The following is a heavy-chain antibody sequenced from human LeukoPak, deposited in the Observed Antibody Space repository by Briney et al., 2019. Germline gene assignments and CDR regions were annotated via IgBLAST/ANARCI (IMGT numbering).Heavy chain of an antibody. D-gene: IGHD6-19*01. V-gene: IGHV3-23*01. J-gene: IGHJ5*02. CDR3: ARLMAVSGDSPFDP. CDR2: IGGGGAST. Sequence: GGSLRLSCAASGFTFSSCAMSWVRQAPGKGLEWVSAIGGGGASTYYADSVKGRFTISRDNSQNTLYLQMNSLRAEDTAVYYCARLMAVSGDSPFDPWGQGTLVTVSS. CDR1: GFTFSSCA.